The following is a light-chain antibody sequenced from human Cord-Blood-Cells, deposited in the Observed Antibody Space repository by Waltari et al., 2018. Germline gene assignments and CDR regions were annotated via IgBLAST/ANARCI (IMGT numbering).Light chain of an antibody. J-gene: IGKJ3*01. CDR3: QQSYSTPFT. CDR2: AAP. CDR1: QSISSY. Sequence: DIQMTQSPSSLSASVGDRVTITCRASQSISSYLNWYQQKPGKAPKLLIYAAPSLQSGVPSRFSGSGSGTDFTLTISSLQPEDFATYYCQQSYSTPFTCGPGTKVDIK. V-gene: IGKV1-39*01.